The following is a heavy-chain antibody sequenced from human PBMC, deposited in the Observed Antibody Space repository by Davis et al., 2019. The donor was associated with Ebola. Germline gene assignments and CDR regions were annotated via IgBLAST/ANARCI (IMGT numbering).Heavy chain of an antibody. J-gene: IGHJ4*02. Sequence: SETLSLTCTVSGGSISSGDYYWSWNRQPPGKGLEWIGYIYYSGNTYYNPSLKSRLTISIDTSKNQFSLKLSSVTAADTAVYYCAREQSRYFDSWGQGSLVTVSS. V-gene: IGHV4-30-4*01. CDR3: AREQSRYFDS. CDR1: GGSISSGDYY. CDR2: IYYSGNT. D-gene: IGHD4-11*01.